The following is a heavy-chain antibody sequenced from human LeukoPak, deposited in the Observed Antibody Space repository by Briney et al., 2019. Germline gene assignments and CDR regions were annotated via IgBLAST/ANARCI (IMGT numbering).Heavy chain of an antibody. J-gene: IGHJ3*02. CDR2: ISGSGGST. V-gene: IGHV3-23*01. D-gene: IGHD3-22*01. Sequence: QTGGSLRLSCAASGFTFSSYAMSWVRQAPGKGLEWVSAISGSGGSTYYADSVKGRFTISRDNSKNTLYLQMNSLRAEDTAVYYCAKDPFHDSSGYYYGAFDIWGQGTMVTVSS. CDR3: AKDPFHDSSGYYYGAFDI. CDR1: GFTFSSYA.